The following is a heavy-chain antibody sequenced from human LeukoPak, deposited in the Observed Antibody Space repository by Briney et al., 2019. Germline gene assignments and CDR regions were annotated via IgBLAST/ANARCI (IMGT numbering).Heavy chain of an antibody. CDR3: ARGHLTIFGVVIPKNWFDP. Sequence: ASVKVSCKASGYTFTSYDINWVRQATGQGLEWMGWMNPNSGNTGYAQKFQGRVTITRNTSISTAYMELSSLRSEDTAVYYSARGHLTIFGVVIPKNWFDPWGQGTLVTVSS. D-gene: IGHD3-3*01. CDR1: GYTFTSYD. V-gene: IGHV1-8*03. CDR2: MNPNSGNT. J-gene: IGHJ5*02.